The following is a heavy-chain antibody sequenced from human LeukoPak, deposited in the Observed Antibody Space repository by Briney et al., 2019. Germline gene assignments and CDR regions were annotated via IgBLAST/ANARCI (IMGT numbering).Heavy chain of an antibody. V-gene: IGHV1-2*02. CDR1: GYTFTGYY. D-gene: IGHD3-10*01. J-gene: IGHJ4*02. CDR3: ARDRAMVRGVFDY. Sequence: ASVKVSCKAPGYTFTGYYMHWVRQAPGQGLEWMGWINPNSGGTDYAQKFQGRVTMTRDTSISTAYMELSRLRSDDTAVYYCARDRAMVRGVFDYWGQGTLVTVSS. CDR2: INPNSGGT.